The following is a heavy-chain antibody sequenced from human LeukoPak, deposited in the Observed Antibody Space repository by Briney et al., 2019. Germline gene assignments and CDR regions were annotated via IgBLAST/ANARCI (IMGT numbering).Heavy chain of an antibody. Sequence: ASVKVSCKVSGYTLSELSMHWVRQAPGKGLEWMGGFDPEDGETIYAQKFQGRVTMTEDTSTDTAYMELSSLRSEDTAVYYCATVYNGFFLDAFDIWGQGTMVTVSS. V-gene: IGHV1-24*01. J-gene: IGHJ3*02. CDR2: FDPEDGET. CDR1: GYTLSELS. CDR3: ATVYNGFFLDAFDI. D-gene: IGHD3-10*01.